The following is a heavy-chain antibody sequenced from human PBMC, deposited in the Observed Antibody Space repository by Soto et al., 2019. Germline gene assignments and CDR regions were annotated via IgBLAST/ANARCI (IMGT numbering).Heavy chain of an antibody. CDR3: VRDTSPYSSGWHNRHSDY. J-gene: IGHJ4*02. Sequence: SETLSLTCTVSGGSISSYYWSWIRQPPGKGLEWIGYIYYSGSTNYNPSLKSRVTISVDTSKNQFSLKLSSVTAADTAVYYCVRDTSPYSSGWHNRHSDYWGQGTLVTVSS. V-gene: IGHV4-59*01. CDR1: GGSISSYY. D-gene: IGHD6-19*01. CDR2: IYYSGST.